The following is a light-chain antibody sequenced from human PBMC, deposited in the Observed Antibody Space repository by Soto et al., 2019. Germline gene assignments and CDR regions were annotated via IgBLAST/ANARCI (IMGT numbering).Light chain of an antibody. CDR3: QQYNNWPRT. V-gene: IGKV3-15*01. J-gene: IGKJ1*01. CDR1: QSVSSSY. Sequence: EIVLTQSPGTLSLSPGERATLSCRASQSVSSSYLAWYQQKPGQAPRLVIYAASTRATGIPDRFSGSVSGSEFTLTISSLQSEDFAVYYCQQYNNWPRTFGQGTKVDI. CDR2: AAS.